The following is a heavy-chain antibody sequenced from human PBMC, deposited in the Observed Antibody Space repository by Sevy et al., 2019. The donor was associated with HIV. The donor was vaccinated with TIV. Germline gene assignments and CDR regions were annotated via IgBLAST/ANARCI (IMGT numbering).Heavy chain of an antibody. J-gene: IGHJ5*02. Sequence: SETLSLTYTVSGGSISSYYWSWIRQPAGKGLEWIGRIYTSGSTNYNPSLKSRVTMSVDTSKNQFSLKLSSVTAADTAVYYCARDHYDFWSGYYINWFDPWGQGTLVTVSS. V-gene: IGHV4-4*07. CDR3: ARDHYDFWSGYYINWFDP. CDR1: GGSISSYY. D-gene: IGHD3-3*01. CDR2: IYTSGST.